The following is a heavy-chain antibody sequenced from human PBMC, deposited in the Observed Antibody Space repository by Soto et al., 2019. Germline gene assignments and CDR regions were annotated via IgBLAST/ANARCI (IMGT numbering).Heavy chain of an antibody. CDR3: ARDAGWYRSGWYGHDDAFDI. Sequence: ASVKVSCKASGGTFSSYAISWVRQAPGQGLEWMGGIIPIFGTANYAQKFQGRVTITADESTSTAYMELSSLRSEDTAVYYCARDAGWYRSGWYGHDDAFDIWGQGTMVTVSS. J-gene: IGHJ3*02. V-gene: IGHV1-69*13. D-gene: IGHD6-19*01. CDR2: IIPIFGTA. CDR1: GGTFSSYA.